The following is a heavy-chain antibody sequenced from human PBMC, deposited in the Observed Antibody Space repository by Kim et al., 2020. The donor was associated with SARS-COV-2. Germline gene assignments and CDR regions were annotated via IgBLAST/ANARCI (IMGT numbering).Heavy chain of an antibody. CDR1: GGSISSSSYY. CDR3: ARSGISAAGAAVEY. V-gene: IGHV4-39*07. CDR2: IYYSGST. Sequence: SETLSLTCTVSGGSISSSSYYWGWIRQPPGKGLEWIGSIYYSGSTYYNPSLKSRVTISVDTSKNQFSLKLSSVTAADTAMYYCARSGISAAGAAVEYWGQGTLVTVSS. D-gene: IGHD6-13*01. J-gene: IGHJ4*02.